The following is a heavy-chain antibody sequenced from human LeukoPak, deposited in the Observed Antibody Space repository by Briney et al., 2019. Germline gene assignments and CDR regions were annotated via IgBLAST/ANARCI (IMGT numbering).Heavy chain of an antibody. CDR1: GGSISSYY. CDR2: IYYSGST. J-gene: IGHJ4*02. Sequence: SETLSLTCSVSGGSISSYYWSWIRQPPGKGLEWIGYIYYSGSTNYNPSLKSRVTISVDKSKNQFSLKLSSVTAADTAVYYCARVGSSWYVSDYWGQGTLVTVSS. D-gene: IGHD6-13*01. CDR3: ARVGSSWYVSDY. V-gene: IGHV4-59*12.